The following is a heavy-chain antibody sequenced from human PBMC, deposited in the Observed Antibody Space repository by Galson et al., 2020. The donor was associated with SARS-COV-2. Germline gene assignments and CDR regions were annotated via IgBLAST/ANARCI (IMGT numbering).Heavy chain of an antibody. Sequence: GESLKISCAASGFTFSSYAMHWVRQAPGKGLEWVAVISYDGSNKYYADSVKGRFTISRDNSKNTLYLQMNSLRAEDTAVYYCARDSAYYDILTGYSNVPDYYYYYMDVWGKGTTVTVSS. V-gene: IGHV3-30*01. J-gene: IGHJ6*03. CDR1: GFTFSSYA. CDR3: ARDSAYYDILTGYSNVPDYYYYYMDV. D-gene: IGHD3-9*01. CDR2: ISYDGSNK.